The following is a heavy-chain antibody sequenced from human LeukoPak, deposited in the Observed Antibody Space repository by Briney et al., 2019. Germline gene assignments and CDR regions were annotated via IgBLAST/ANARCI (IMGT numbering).Heavy chain of an antibody. V-gene: IGHV3-9*01. CDR2: ISWNSAKI. CDR3: AKEGSDCTNGICRYFDN. CDR1: GFTFDKTA. J-gene: IGHJ4*02. Sequence: GWSLRLSCAASGFTFDKTAMHWVRHAPGKGLEWVSGISWNSAKIDYADSVKGRFTISRDNAKNSLFLQMNSLRAEDTALYYCAKEGSDCTNGICRYFDNWGQGTLVTVSS. D-gene: IGHD2-8*01.